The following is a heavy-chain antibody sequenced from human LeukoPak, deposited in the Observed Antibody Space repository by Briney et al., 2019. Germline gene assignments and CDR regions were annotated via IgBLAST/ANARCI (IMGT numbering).Heavy chain of an antibody. Sequence: PGGSLRLSCAASGFTFSSYAMSWVRQAPGKGLEWVSAISGSGGSTYYADSVKGRFTISRDNSKNTLYLQMNSLRAEDTAVYYCAKDRLTSGESYEIFDYWGQGTLVTVS. D-gene: IGHD3-16*01. V-gene: IGHV3-23*01. CDR1: GFTFSSYA. J-gene: IGHJ4*02. CDR3: AKDRLTSGESYEIFDY. CDR2: ISGSGGST.